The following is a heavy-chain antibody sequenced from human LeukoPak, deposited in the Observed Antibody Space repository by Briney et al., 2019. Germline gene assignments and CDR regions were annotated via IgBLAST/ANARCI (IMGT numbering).Heavy chain of an antibody. CDR3: ARDVNGAFDF. J-gene: IGHJ4*02. V-gene: IGHV3-7*01. Sequence: GGSLRLSCAASGFTFSRYWMAWVRQAPGKGLEWVADIRGDAGDKGYADSVRDRFTISRDKGKNSLYLQMNSLTAEDTAVYYCARDVNGAFDFWGQGTLVVVSS. D-gene: IGHD4/OR15-4a*01. CDR1: GFTFSRYW. CDR2: IRGDAGDK.